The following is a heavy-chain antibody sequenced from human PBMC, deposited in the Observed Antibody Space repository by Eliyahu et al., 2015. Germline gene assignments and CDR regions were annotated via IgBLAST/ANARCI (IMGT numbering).Heavy chain of an antibody. D-gene: IGHD1-26*01. CDR1: GFTFSSYW. V-gene: IGHV3-7*01. Sequence: EVQLVESGGGLVQPGGSLRLSCAASGFTFSSYWMSWVRQAPGKGLEWVANIKQDGSEKYYVDSVRGRFTISRDNAKNSLYLQLNSLRAEDTAVYYCARVGPSGSYFRADAFDVWGQGTMGTVSS. J-gene: IGHJ3*01. CDR2: IKQDGSEK. CDR3: ARVGPSGSYFRADAFDV.